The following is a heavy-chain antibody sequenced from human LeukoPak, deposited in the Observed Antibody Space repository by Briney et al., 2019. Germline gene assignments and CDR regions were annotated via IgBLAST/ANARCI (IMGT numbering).Heavy chain of an antibody. CDR2: INHSGST. J-gene: IGHJ4*02. V-gene: IGHV4-34*01. Sequence: SETLSLTCAVYGGSFSGYYWSWIRQPPGKGLEWIGEINHSGSTNYNPSLKSRVTISVDTSKNQFSLKLSAVTAAEKAVSYCARDVRSRWLVPRGIDYWGPGTLVTVSS. D-gene: IGHD6-19*01. CDR3: ARDVRSRWLVPRGIDY. CDR1: GGSFSGYY.